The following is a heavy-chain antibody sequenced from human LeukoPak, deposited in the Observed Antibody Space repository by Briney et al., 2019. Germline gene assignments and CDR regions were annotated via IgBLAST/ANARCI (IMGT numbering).Heavy chain of an antibody. D-gene: IGHD2-2*01. CDR1: GFTFSNYA. J-gene: IGHJ4*02. CDR2: ISASGGST. Sequence: KPGGSLRLSCAASGFTFSNYAMSWVRQAPGKGLEWVSAISASGGSTYYADSVKGRFTISRDNSKNTLYLQLNSLRAEDTAVYYCAKDLGYCSSTSCSWDYWGQGTLVTVSS. CDR3: AKDLGYCSSTSCSWDY. V-gene: IGHV3-23*01.